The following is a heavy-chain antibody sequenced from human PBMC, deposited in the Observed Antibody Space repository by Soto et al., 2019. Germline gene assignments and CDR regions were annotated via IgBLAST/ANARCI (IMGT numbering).Heavy chain of an antibody. CDR2: IYNSGST. Sequence: QLQLQESGSRLVKPSQTLSLTCAVSGGSISRAGYSWSWIRQSPGKGLEWIGYIYNSGSTFYNPPLKSRLTISVDMSKNQLSLQMTSVTAADTAVYYCASSRVVTTYFDYWGQGTLVTVSS. CDR3: ASSRVVTTYFDY. CDR1: GGSISRAGYS. D-gene: IGHD2-21*02. V-gene: IGHV4-30-2*06. J-gene: IGHJ4*02.